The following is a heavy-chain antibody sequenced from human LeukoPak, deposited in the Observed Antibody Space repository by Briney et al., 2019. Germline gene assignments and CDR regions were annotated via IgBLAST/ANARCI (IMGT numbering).Heavy chain of an antibody. CDR3: AKVTGTYYYGSGSYYPLDY. V-gene: IGHV3-23*01. CDR1: GFTFSSYA. CDR2: ISESGDST. Sequence: AGGSLRLSCAASGFTFSSYAMNWVRQAPGKGLEWVSAISESGDSTYYADSVKGRFTISRDNSQRAVYLKMNSLRADDTAVYFCAKVTGTYYYGSGSYYPLDYWGQGTLVTVSS. D-gene: IGHD3-10*01. J-gene: IGHJ4*02.